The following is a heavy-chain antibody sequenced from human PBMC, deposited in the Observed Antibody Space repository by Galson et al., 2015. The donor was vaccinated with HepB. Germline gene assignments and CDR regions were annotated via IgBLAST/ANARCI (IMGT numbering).Heavy chain of an antibody. Sequence: SLRLSCAASGFTFSCYGMHWVRQAPGKGLEWVSVISYDGSNKYYADSVKGRFTISRDNSKNTLYLQMNSLRDEDTAVYYCAKDAGGIYFNDSSVTVLFIPGGQGHLVTVSS. D-gene: IGHD3-22*01. CDR3: AKDAGGIYFNDSSVTVLFIP. CDR1: GFTFSCYG. V-gene: IGHV3-30*18. CDR2: ISYDGSNK. J-gene: IGHJ5*02.